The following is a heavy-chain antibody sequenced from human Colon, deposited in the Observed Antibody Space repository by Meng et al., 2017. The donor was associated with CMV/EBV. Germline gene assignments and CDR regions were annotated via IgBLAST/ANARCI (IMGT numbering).Heavy chain of an antibody. CDR2: INPITGGT. D-gene: IGHD1-26*01. CDR1: GYTFTGYF. Sequence: HVLLVLSGAGEKKPGASVKVSCQASGYTFTGYFMYWVRQAPGQGLEWLGVINPITGGTNYAQKFQGRVTMTRDTSMNTAYMELSRLRSDDTAVYYCASLSGGDFDYWGQGTLVTVSS. J-gene: IGHJ4*02. V-gene: IGHV1-2*02. CDR3: ASLSGGDFDY.